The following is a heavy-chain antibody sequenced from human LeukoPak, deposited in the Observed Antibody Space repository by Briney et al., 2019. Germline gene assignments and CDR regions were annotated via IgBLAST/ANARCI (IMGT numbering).Heavy chain of an antibody. CDR1: GFTFSSYA. CDR2: ISGSGGRT. V-gene: IGHV3-23*01. J-gene: IGHJ5*02. Sequence: GGSLRLSCAASGFTFSSYAMNWVRQAPGKGLEWVSAISGSGGRTYYTDSVKGRFTISRDNSKNTLYLQMNSLRAEDTAVYYCAKRGVVIKSWFDPWGQGTLVTVSS. CDR3: AKRGVVIKSWFDP. D-gene: IGHD3-3*01.